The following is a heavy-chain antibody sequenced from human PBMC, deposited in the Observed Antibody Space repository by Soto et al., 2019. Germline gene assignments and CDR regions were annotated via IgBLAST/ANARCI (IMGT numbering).Heavy chain of an antibody. CDR3: AKSRGNGYRYYYYYMDV. V-gene: IGHV3-23*01. D-gene: IGHD5-12*01. CDR2: ISGSGGST. CDR1: GFTFSSYA. J-gene: IGHJ6*03. Sequence: PGGSLRLSCAASGFTFSSYAMSWVRQAPGKGLEWVSAISGSGGSTYYADSVKGRFTISRDNSKNTLYLQMNSLRAEDTAVYYCAKSRGNGYRYYYYYMDVSGKGTTVTVSS.